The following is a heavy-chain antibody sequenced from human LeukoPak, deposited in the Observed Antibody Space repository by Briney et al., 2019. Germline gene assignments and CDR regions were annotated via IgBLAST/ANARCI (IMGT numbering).Heavy chain of an antibody. D-gene: IGHD4-17*01. CDR3: ARLPVYYGDYVASFDD. CDR1: GYTFTNYY. Sequence: ASVKVSCKASGYTFTNYYMHWVRQAPGQGLEWMGIINPSGGSTSYAQKFQGRVTMTRDTSTSTVYMELSSMRSEDTAVYYCARLPVYYGDYVASFDDWGQGNLVTVSS. CDR2: INPSGGST. J-gene: IGHJ4*02. V-gene: IGHV1-46*01.